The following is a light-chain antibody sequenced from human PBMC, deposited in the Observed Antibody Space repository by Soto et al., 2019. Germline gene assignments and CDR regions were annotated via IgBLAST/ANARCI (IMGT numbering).Light chain of an antibody. CDR3: CSYAGSSTPLI. V-gene: IGLV2-23*02. CDR1: SSDVGSYNL. CDR2: EVS. Sequence: QSVLTQPASVSGSPGQSITISCTGTSSDVGSYNLASWYQQHPGKAPKLMIYEVSKRPSGVSNRFSGSKSGNTASLTISGLQAEDEADYYCCSYAGSSTPLIFGTGTKVTVL. J-gene: IGLJ1*01.